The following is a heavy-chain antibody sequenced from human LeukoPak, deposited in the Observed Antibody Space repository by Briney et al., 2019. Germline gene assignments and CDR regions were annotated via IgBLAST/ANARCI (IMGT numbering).Heavy chain of an antibody. J-gene: IGHJ4*02. V-gene: IGHV3-74*01. CDR2: INTDGSST. Sequence: GGSLRLSCAASGFTFSSYWMHWVRQAPGKGLVWVSRINTDGSSTTYADSMKDRFTISRDNAKNTLYLQMNSLRAEDTAVYYCARSSIAARPGQDWGQGTLVTVSS. CDR3: ARSSIAARPGQD. CDR1: GFTFSSYW. D-gene: IGHD6-6*01.